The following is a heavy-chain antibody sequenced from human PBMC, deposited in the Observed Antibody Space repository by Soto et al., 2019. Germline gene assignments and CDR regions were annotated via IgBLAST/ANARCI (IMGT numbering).Heavy chain of an antibody. CDR3: ARDFRRIVARPDVVGWFDP. V-gene: IGHV4-59*01. Sequence: SETLPLTCTVSGGPISSYYWSWIRQPPGKGLEWIGYIYYSGSTNYNPSLKSRVTISVDTSKNQFSLKLSSVTAADTAVYYCARDFRRIVARPDVVGWFDPWGQGTLVTVSS. J-gene: IGHJ5*02. CDR1: GGPISSYY. CDR2: IYYSGST. D-gene: IGHD6-6*01.